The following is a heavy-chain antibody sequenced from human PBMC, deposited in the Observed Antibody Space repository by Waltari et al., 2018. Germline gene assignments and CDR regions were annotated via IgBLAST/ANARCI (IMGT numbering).Heavy chain of an antibody. CDR2: INTDGSTT. CDR3: VIGAQHVSNWYASEYFQH. Sequence: EVQLVESGGGLVQPGGSLRLSCAASGFNFSSYWMHWVRQAPGKGLVWVSDINTDGSTTNYADSVKGRFTISRDNAKNTLYLQMDSLRAEETAVYYCVIGAQHVSNWYASEYFQHWGQGTLVTVSS. CDR1: GFNFSSYW. J-gene: IGHJ1*01. D-gene: IGHD6-13*01. V-gene: IGHV3-74*01.